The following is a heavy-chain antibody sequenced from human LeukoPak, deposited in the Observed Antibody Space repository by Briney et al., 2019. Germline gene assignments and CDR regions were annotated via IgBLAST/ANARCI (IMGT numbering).Heavy chain of an antibody. Sequence: SETLSLTCTVSSGSISDYYWSWIRQPAGKGLEWIGRIYSNGSTSYDPSLKSRVTMSVDTSENQFSLKLTSVTAADTAVYYCARENDWGFRRFDCWGQGTLVTVSS. D-gene: IGHD7-27*01. CDR2: IYSNGST. CDR1: SGSISDYY. V-gene: IGHV4-4*07. CDR3: ARENDWGFRRFDC. J-gene: IGHJ4*02.